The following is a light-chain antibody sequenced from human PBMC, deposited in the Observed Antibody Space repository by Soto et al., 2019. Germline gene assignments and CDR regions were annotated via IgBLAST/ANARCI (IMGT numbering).Light chain of an antibody. J-gene: IGLJ2*01. CDR3: SLHTRRSPHVV. Sequence: QSALTQPASVSGSPGQSITISCTGTSSDVGGYNYVSWYQQHPGKAPKLMIYDVSNRPSGVSNRFSGSKSGNTASLTISGLQAEDEADYSYSLHTRRSPHVVFGGGTKVTVL. V-gene: IGLV2-14*01. CDR2: DVS. CDR1: SSDVGGYNY.